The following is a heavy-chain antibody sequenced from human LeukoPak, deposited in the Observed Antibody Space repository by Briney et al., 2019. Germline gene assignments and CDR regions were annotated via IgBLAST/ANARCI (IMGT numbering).Heavy chain of an antibody. Sequence: SETLSLTCTVSGGSVGTGGYYWSWIRQPPGKGLEWIGYMYYSGSTTYNPSLKSRVTISVDTSKNKFSLKLTSVTAADTAVYYCARVPISTTARGYFAYWGQGTLVTVSS. CDR3: ARVPISTTARGYFAY. D-gene: IGHD4-17*01. J-gene: IGHJ4*02. V-gene: IGHV4-61*08. CDR2: MYYSGST. CDR1: GGSVGTGGYY.